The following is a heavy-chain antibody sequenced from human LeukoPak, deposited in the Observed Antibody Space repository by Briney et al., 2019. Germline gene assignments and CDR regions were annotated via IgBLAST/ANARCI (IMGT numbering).Heavy chain of an antibody. CDR1: GGSFSGYY. V-gene: IGHV4-34*01. Sequence: SETLSLTCAVYGGSFSGYYWSWIRQPPGEGLEWIGEINHSGSTNYNPSLKSRVTISVDTSKNQFSLKLSSVTAADTAVYYCARGAGRYSSSWYEDYFDYWGQGTLVTVSS. J-gene: IGHJ4*02. CDR2: INHSGST. CDR3: ARGAGRYSSSWYEDYFDY. D-gene: IGHD6-13*01.